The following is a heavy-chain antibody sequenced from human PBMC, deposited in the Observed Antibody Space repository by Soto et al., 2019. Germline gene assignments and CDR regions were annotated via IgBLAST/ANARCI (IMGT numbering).Heavy chain of an antibody. J-gene: IGHJ6*02. D-gene: IGHD3-3*01. CDR1: GFTFSSYW. V-gene: IGHV3-7*01. Sequence: PGGSLRLSCAASGFTFSSYWMSWVRQAPGKGLEWVANIKQDGSEKYYVDSVKGRFTISRDNAKNSLYLQMNSLRAEDTAVYYCAREHYDFWSGPQGYYGMDVWGQGTTVTVSS. CDR2: IKQDGSEK. CDR3: AREHYDFWSGPQGYYGMDV.